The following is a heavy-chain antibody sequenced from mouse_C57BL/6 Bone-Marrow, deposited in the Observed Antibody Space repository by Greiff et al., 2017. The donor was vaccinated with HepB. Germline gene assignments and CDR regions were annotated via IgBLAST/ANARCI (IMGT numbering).Heavy chain of an antibody. CDR2: ISYSGST. V-gene: IGHV3-8*01. CDR1: GYSITSDY. CDR3: ARSGDYGSVYYYAMDY. Sequence: EVKLQESGPGLAKPSQTLSLTCSVTGYSITSDYWNWIRKFPGNKLEYMGYISYSGSTYYNPSLKSRISITRDTSKNQYYLQLNSVTTEDTATYYCARSGDYGSVYYYAMDYWGQGTSVTVSS. D-gene: IGHD1-1*01. J-gene: IGHJ4*01.